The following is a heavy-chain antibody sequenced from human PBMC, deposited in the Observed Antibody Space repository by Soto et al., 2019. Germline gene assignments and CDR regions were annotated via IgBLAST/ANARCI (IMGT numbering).Heavy chain of an antibody. Sequence: QVQLVQSGPEVKKPGSSLKVSCKSYGDSFSRFAVSWVRQAPGEGLEWMGGIIPVTGTANYIDKFRGRLTITADESSSTVCMELSSLRSEDTAVYYCARLGLDLDFDHWGQGTLVTVSS. CDR1: GDSFSRFA. J-gene: IGHJ4*02. CDR2: IIPVTGTA. V-gene: IGHV1-69*01. CDR3: ARLGLDLDFDH.